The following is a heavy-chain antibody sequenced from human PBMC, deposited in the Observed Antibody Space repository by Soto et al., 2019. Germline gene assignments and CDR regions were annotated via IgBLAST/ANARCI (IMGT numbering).Heavy chain of an antibody. V-gene: IGHV1-18*04. CDR1: GYTFTSYG. Sequence: RASVKVSCKASGYTFTSYGISWVRQAPGQGLEWMGWISAYNGNTNYAQKLQGRVTMTTDTSTSTAYMELRSLRSDDTAVYYCARDYCSGGSCYFVGRQKFDYWGQGTLVTVSS. D-gene: IGHD2-15*01. CDR3: ARDYCSGGSCYFVGRQKFDY. CDR2: ISAYNGNT. J-gene: IGHJ4*02.